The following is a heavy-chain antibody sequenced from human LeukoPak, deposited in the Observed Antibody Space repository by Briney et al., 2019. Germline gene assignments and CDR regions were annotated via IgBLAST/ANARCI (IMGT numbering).Heavy chain of an antibody. CDR2: INPNSGGT. V-gene: IGHV1-2*02. D-gene: IGHD2-2*01. CDR3: ARTCSNIRCHGFDY. CDR1: GYTFTSYA. Sequence: ASVKVSCKASGYTFTSYAIHWVRQAPGQGLEWMGWINPNSGGTNYAQKFQGRVTMTRDTSNSTAYMELARLRSDDTAVYYCARTCSNIRCHGFDYWGQGTLVTVSS. J-gene: IGHJ4*02.